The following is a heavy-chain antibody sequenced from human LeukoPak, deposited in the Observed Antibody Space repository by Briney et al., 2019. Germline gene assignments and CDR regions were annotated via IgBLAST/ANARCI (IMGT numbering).Heavy chain of an antibody. CDR1: GFTFSSYA. CDR2: ISYDGSNK. D-gene: IGHD2-21*02. CDR3: ARDGEGLVVTALLDY. J-gene: IGHJ4*02. V-gene: IGHV3-30*01. Sequence: AGSLRLSCAASGFTFSSYAMHWVRQAPGKGLEWVAVISYDGSNKYYADSVKDRFTISRDNSKNTLYLQMNSLRAEDTAVYYCARDGEGLVVTALLDYWGQGTLVTVSS.